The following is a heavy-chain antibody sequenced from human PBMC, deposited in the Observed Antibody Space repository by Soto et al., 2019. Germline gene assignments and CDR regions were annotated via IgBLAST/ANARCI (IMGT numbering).Heavy chain of an antibody. V-gene: IGHV3-30*18. CDR1: GFSFSSYA. Sequence: GGSLRLSCAASGFSFSSYAMHWVRQAPGKGLEWVAVISYDGSNKYYADFVKGRFTISRDNSKNTLYLQMNSLRAEDTAVYYCAKDREQWLERGFGYWGQGTLVTVSS. D-gene: IGHD6-19*01. J-gene: IGHJ4*02. CDR2: ISYDGSNK. CDR3: AKDREQWLERGFGY.